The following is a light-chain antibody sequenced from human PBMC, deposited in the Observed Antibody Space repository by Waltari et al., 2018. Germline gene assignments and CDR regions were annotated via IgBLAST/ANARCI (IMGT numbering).Light chain of an antibody. Sequence: DIQMTQSPSPLSASVGDRITLTCPASQSISNYLNWYQQKPGKAPKLLIYAASSLQSGVPSRFSGSGSGTDFTLTISSLQPEDFATYYCQQSYSTPYTFGQGTKLEIK. V-gene: IGKV1-39*01. CDR2: AAS. CDR3: QQSYSTPYT. J-gene: IGKJ2*01. CDR1: QSISNY.